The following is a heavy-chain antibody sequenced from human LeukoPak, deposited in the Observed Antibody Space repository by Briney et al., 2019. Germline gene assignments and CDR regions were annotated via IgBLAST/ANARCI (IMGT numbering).Heavy chain of an antibody. V-gene: IGHV1-2*02. D-gene: IGHD3-22*01. J-gene: IGHJ4*02. CDR3: ARGRNSVYYFNVVAPSYFDY. CDR1: GYTFTGYY. Sequence: ASVKVSCKASGYTFTGYYMHWVRQAPGQGLEWMGWINPNSGGTNYAQKFQGRVTMTRDTSINTAYMDLSRLRSDDTAVYYCARGRNSVYYFNVVAPSYFDYWGQGTLVTVSS. CDR2: INPNSGGT.